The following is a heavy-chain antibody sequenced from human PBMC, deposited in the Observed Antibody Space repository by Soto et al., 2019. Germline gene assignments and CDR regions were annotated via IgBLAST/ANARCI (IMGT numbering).Heavy chain of an antibody. J-gene: IGHJ4*02. CDR3: ARGGRKGSGYFSRDY. V-gene: IGHV4-34*01. D-gene: IGHD3-22*01. CDR1: GGSFSGYY. CDR2: INHSGST. Sequence: QVQLQQWGAGLLKPSETLSLTCAVYGGSFSGYYWSWIRQPPGKGLEWIGEINHSGSTNYNPSLKSRVTISVDTSKHQFSLKLSSVTAADTAVYYCARGGRKGSGYFSRDYWGQGTLVNVSS.